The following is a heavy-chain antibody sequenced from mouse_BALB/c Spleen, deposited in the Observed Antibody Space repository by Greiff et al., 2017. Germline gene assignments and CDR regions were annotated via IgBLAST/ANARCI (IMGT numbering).Heavy chain of an antibody. Sequence: AQLQQSGPELVKPGASVKMSCKASGYTFTDYYMKWVKQSHGKSLEWIGDINPNNGDTFYNQKFKGKATLTVDKSSSTAYMQLNSLTSEDSAVYYCERGVTMITTVGVYYAMDYWGQGTSVTVSS. V-gene: IGHV1-26*01. CDR3: ERGVTMITTVGVYYAMDY. CDR2: INPNNGDT. D-gene: IGHD2-4*01. J-gene: IGHJ4*01. CDR1: GYTFTDYY.